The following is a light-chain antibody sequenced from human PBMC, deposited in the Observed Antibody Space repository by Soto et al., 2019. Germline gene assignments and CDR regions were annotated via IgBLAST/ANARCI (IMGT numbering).Light chain of an antibody. CDR2: DAS. CDR3: QQYNSYPWT. CDR1: QGITSW. Sequence: DIQMTQSPSFVSASVGDRVTISCRASQGITSWLAWYQQEPGKAPKLLIYDASSLESGVPSRFSGSGSGTEFTLTISSLQPDDFATYYCQQYNSYPWTFGQGTKVDIK. V-gene: IGKV1-5*01. J-gene: IGKJ1*01.